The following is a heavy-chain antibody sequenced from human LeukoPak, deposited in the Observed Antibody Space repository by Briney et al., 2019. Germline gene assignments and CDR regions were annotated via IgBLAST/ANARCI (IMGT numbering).Heavy chain of an antibody. Sequence: PSETLSLTCSVSGASINGFFWNWVRQTPEKGLEWIGYVSHRGATTSNPILKSRVSITIDTSKSQISLTMTSVTAADSALYYCARDRRGSFYTFDLWGPGTTVSVS. CDR1: GASINGFF. CDR3: ARDRRGSFYTFDL. V-gene: IGHV4-59*01. D-gene: IGHD1-26*01. J-gene: IGHJ6*02. CDR2: VSHRGAT.